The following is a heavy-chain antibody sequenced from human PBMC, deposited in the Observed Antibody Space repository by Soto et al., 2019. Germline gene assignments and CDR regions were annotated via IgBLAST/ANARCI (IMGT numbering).Heavy chain of an antibody. V-gene: IGHV3-30*18. Sequence: QVQLVESGGAVVQPGKSLRLSCAASGFTFNTYGMYWVRQAPGKGLEWVAAISYDGSNKYHADSVKGRFTFSRDNSKNTLYLQMNSLRVEDTAVYYCAKDIVRYTYGACDYWGQGALVTVSS. CDR1: GFTFNTYG. CDR3: AKDIVRYTYGACDY. CDR2: ISYDGSNK. J-gene: IGHJ4*02. D-gene: IGHD5-18*01.